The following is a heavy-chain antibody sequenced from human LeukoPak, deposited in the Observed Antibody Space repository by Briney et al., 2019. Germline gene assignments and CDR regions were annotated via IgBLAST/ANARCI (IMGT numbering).Heavy chain of an antibody. D-gene: IGHD3-10*01. CDR2: IKPDGSVI. CDR1: GFTFSNYW. V-gene: IGHV3-7*01. J-gene: IGHJ4*02. Sequence: GGSLRLSCAASGFTFSNYWMAWVRQAQGRGLEWVASIKPDGSVIYYGDSVKGRFTLSRDNTKNALHLQMNSLRAEDTAVYYCARDPTYYYGSGSYFDYWGQGTLVTVSS. CDR3: ARDPTYYYGSGSYFDY.